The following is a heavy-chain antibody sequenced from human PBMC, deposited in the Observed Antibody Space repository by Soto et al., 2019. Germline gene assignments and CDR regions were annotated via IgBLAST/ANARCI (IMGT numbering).Heavy chain of an antibody. Sequence: SVKVSCKASGGTFSSYAISWLRQSPGQGLEWMGGIIPIFGTANYAQKYQGRVTITADESTSTAYRELSSLRSEDTAVYYCARDPGDSYGYDAFDIWGQGTLVTVSS. CDR2: IIPIFGTA. J-gene: IGHJ4*02. D-gene: IGHD5-18*01. V-gene: IGHV1-69*13. CDR1: GGTFSSYA. CDR3: ARDPGDSYGYDAFDI.